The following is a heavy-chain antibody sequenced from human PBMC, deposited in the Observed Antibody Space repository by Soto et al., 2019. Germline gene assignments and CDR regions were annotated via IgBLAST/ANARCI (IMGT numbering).Heavy chain of an antibody. J-gene: IGHJ4*02. CDR2: IIPILGIA. Sequence: ASVKVSCKASGGTFSSYTISWVRQAPGQGLEWMGRIIPILGIANYAQKFQGRVTITADKSTSTAYMELSSLRSEDTAVYYCARAGGYCSGGSCYHFDYWGQGTLVTVSS. CDR1: GGTFSSYT. D-gene: IGHD2-15*01. V-gene: IGHV1-69*02. CDR3: ARAGGYCSGGSCYHFDY.